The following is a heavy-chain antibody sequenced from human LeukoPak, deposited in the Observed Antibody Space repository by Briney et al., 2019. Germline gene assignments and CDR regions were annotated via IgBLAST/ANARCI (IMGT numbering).Heavy chain of an antibody. J-gene: IGHJ4*02. CDR3: AGNFDY. CDR2: ISWNSGSI. CDR1: GFTFDDYA. D-gene: IGHD3-10*01. Sequence: GRSLRLSCAASGFTFDDYAMHWVRQAPGKGLEWVSGISWNSGSIGYADSVKGRFTISRDNAKNSLYLQMNSLRPEDTAVYYCAGNFDYWGQGTLVTVSS. V-gene: IGHV3-9*01.